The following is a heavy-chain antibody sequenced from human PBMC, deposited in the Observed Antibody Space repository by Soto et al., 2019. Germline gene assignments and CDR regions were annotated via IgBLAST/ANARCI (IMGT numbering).Heavy chain of an antibody. CDR1: EFSFRSYW. J-gene: IGHJ4*02. CDR2: INEDGSQK. CDR3: ARVGRYGWDFDH. V-gene: IGHV3-7*01. D-gene: IGHD5-18*01. Sequence: LRLSCAASEFSFRSYWMTWVRQAPGKGLEWVALINEDGSQKYYVGSVKGRFIISRDNAKDSVYMQMDSLRAGDTAVYFCARVGRYGWDFDHWGQGTLVT.